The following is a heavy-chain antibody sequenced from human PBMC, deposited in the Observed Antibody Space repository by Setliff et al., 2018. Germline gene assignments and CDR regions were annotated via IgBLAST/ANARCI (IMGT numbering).Heavy chain of an antibody. D-gene: IGHD6-13*01. V-gene: IGHV3-48*04. CDR2: INSRSSTI. CDR1: GFTFSSYN. J-gene: IGHJ3*02. Sequence: AGGSLRLSCAASGFTFSSYNMDWVRQAPGKGLEWVSYINSRSSTIFYADSVKGRFTISRDNAKNSLYLQMNSLRAEDTAVYYCASAGHSGSWFPFDAFHIWGQGTMVTVSS. CDR3: ASAGHSGSWFPFDAFHI.